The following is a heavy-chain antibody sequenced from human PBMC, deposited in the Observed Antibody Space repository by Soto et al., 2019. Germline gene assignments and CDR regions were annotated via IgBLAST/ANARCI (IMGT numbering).Heavy chain of an antibody. D-gene: IGHD6-19*01. CDR2: IIPIFGTT. CDR1: GGTFSSYS. Sequence: QVQLVQSGAEVKKPGSSVRVSYKASGGTFSSYSISWVRQAPGQGLEWLGGIIPIFGTTDYAQTFQGRVTITADKSTNTAFMEVSSLRSENTAVYYCARDSSGYYSGLYYFDYWGQGTLVTVSS. CDR3: ARDSSGYYSGLYYFDY. V-gene: IGHV1-69*06. J-gene: IGHJ4*02.